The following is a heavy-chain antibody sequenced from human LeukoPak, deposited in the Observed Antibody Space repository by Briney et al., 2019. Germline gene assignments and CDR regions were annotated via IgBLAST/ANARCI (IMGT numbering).Heavy chain of an antibody. Sequence: GGSLRLSCAASGFTFSSYSMNGVRQAPGKGLEWVSSISSSSSYIYYADSVKGRFTISRDNAKNSLYLQMNSLRAEDTAVYYCARGNRYCSSTSCYADWFDPWGQGTLVTVSS. CDR3: ARGNRYCSSTSCYADWFDP. J-gene: IGHJ5*02. D-gene: IGHD2-2*01. CDR1: GFTFSSYS. V-gene: IGHV3-21*01. CDR2: ISSSSSYI.